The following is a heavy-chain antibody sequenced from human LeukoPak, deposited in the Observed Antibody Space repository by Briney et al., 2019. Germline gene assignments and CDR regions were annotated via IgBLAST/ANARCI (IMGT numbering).Heavy chain of an antibody. CDR2: IYYSGST. CDR1: GGSISSSSYY. D-gene: IGHD3-16*02. V-gene: IGHV4-39*07. CDR3: ARVTGVIVAMYYFDY. Sequence: SETLSLTCTVSGGSISSSSYYWGWIRQPPGKGLGWIGSIYYSGSTYYNPSLKSRVTISVDTSKNQFSLKLSSVTAADTAVYYCARVTGVIVAMYYFDYWGQGTLVTVSS. J-gene: IGHJ4*02.